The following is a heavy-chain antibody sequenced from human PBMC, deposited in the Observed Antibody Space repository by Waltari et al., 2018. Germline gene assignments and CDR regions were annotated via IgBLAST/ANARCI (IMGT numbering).Heavy chain of an antibody. J-gene: IGHJ2*01. D-gene: IGHD5-12*01. Sequence: QVQLQESGPGLVKPSENLSLTCNVSGGSIGTYYWSWIRESPGKGLEWIGYIEYSGTTDYNPSLKSRVTIAVDPSKHQFSLKVTSVTAADTAIYYCARLVATYWNFDLWGRGTLVTVSS. CDR3: ARLVATYWNFDL. CDR2: IEYSGTT. V-gene: IGHV4-59*01. CDR1: GGSIGTYY.